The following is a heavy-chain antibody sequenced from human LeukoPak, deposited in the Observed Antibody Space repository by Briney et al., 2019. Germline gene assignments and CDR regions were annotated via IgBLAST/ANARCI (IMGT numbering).Heavy chain of an antibody. D-gene: IGHD1-20*01. CDR3: ARAARITGADFDY. CDR2: IYTRGST. V-gene: IGHV4-61*02. J-gene: IGHJ4*02. Sequence: PSETLSLTCTVSGGSISSGSYYWIWIRQPAGKGLECIGRIYTRGSTNYNPSLKSLVTISVATYKHKFSLQLSSVTAAATAVYCCARAARITGADFDYWGQGPLVTVSS. CDR1: GGSISSGSYY.